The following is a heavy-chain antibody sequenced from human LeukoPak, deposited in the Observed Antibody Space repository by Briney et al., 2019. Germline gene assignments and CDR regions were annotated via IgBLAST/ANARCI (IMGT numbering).Heavy chain of an antibody. D-gene: IGHD4-17*01. J-gene: IGHJ3*02. Sequence: PGRSLRLFCAASGFIFSRYTMHWVRQAPDKGLEWVAVISHDGSTEYYADSVKGRLTISRDNSINTLYLQIYSLRPEDTAIYYCARDFAITATTIYYYVFDIWGPGTMVTVSS. CDR3: ARDFAITATTIYYYVFDI. CDR1: GFIFSRYT. CDR2: ISHDGSTE. V-gene: IGHV3-30*04.